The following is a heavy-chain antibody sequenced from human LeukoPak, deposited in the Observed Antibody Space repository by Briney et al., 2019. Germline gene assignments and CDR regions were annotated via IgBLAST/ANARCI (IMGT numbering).Heavy chain of an antibody. CDR1: GYTFTGYY. Sequence: ASVKVSCKASGYTFTGYYMHWVRQAPGQGLEWMGGIIPTFGTANYAQKFQGRVTITADESTSTAYMELSSLRSEDTAVYYCARGLYSYGANDAFDIWGQGTMVTVSS. J-gene: IGHJ3*02. CDR2: IIPTFGTA. CDR3: ARGLYSYGANDAFDI. D-gene: IGHD5-18*01. V-gene: IGHV1-69*13.